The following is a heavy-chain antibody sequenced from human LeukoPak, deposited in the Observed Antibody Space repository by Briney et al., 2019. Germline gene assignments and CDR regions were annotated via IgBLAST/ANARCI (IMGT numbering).Heavy chain of an antibody. Sequence: GGSLRLSCAASGFTFSDYYMSWIRQAPGKGLEWVSHISTSGSTIYYADSVKGRFTISRDNAKNSLYLQMNSLRAEDTAVYYCARDSVNGSGSSWGQGTLVTVSS. J-gene: IGHJ5*02. V-gene: IGHV3-11*04. CDR1: GFTFSDYY. D-gene: IGHD3-10*01. CDR2: ISTSGSTI. CDR3: ARDSVNGSGSS.